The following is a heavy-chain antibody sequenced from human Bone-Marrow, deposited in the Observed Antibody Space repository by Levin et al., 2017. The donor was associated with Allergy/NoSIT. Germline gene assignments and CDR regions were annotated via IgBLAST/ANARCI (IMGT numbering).Heavy chain of an antibody. CDR3: AKRPYYDFWSGYYPRDY. D-gene: IGHD3-3*01. J-gene: IGHJ4*02. CDR2: ISGSGGST. Sequence: LSLTCAASGFTFSSYAMSWVRQAPGKGLEWVSAISGSGGSTYYADSVKGRFTISRDNSKNTLYLQMNSLRAEDTAVYYCAKRPYYDFWSGYYPRDYWGQGTLVTVSS. CDR1: GFTFSSYA. V-gene: IGHV3-23*01.